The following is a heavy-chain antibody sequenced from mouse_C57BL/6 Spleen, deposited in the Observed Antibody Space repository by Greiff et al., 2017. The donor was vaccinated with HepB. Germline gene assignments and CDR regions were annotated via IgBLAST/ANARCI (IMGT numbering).Heavy chain of an antibody. Sequence: VQLKQSGPELVKPGASVKISCKASGYSFTDYNMNWVKQSNGKSLEWIGVINPNYGTTSYTQKFKGKATLTVDQASSTAYMQLNSRTSEDSAVYYCAVEGSYYSNSFAYWGQGTLVTVSA. V-gene: IGHV1-39*01. CDR1: GYSFTDYN. J-gene: IGHJ3*01. CDR2: INPNYGTT. CDR3: AVEGSYYSNSFAY. D-gene: IGHD2-5*01.